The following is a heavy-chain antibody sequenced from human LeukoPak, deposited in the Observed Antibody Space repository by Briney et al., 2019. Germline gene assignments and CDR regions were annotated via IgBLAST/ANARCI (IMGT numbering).Heavy chain of an antibody. CDR1: GGSISSYY. Sequence: PSETLSLTCSVSGGSISSYYWSWIRRPPGKGLEWIGEINHSGSTNYNPSLKSRVTISVDTSKNQFSLKLSSVTAADTAVYYCARQRLSWFDPWGQGTLVTVSS. V-gene: IGHV4-34*01. CDR2: INHSGST. D-gene: IGHD6-25*01. J-gene: IGHJ5*02. CDR3: ARQRLSWFDP.